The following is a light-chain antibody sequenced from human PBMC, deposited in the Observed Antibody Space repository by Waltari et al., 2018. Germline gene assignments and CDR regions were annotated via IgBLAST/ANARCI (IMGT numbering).Light chain of an antibody. V-gene: IGLV2-23*02. CDR3: CSYAGSSTHVL. Sequence: QSALTQPASVSGSPGQSITISCTGTSSYVVGYNYVSWYQQYPDKAPKLMIYDVSTRPSGVSNRFSGSKSGNTASLTISGLQAEDEADYYCCSYAGSSTHVLFGGGTKLTVL. CDR2: DVS. CDR1: SSYVVGYNY. J-gene: IGLJ2*01.